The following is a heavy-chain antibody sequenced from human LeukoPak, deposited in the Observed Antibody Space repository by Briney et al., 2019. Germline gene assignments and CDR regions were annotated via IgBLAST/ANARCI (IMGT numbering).Heavy chain of an antibody. CDR2: FDPEDGET. J-gene: IGHJ4*02. V-gene: IGHV1-24*01. CDR1: GYTLTELS. D-gene: IGHD5-12*01. Sequence: GASVKVSCKVSGYTLTELSMHWVRQAPGKGLEWMGGFDPEDGETIYAQKFQGRVTITADESTSTAYMELSSLRSEDTAVYYCARAHNSGYDKGFYYLGQGTLVAV. CDR3: ARAHNSGYDKGFYY.